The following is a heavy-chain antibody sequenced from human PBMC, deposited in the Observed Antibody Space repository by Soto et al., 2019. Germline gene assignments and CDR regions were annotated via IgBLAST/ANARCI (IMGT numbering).Heavy chain of an antibody. CDR3: ARVFHSSGYYYSAFDI. CDR1: GHTFTSYY. J-gene: IGHJ3*02. CDR2: INPSGGST. V-gene: IGHV1-46*01. Sequence: ASVKVSCKASGHTFTSYYMHWVRQAPGQGLEWMGIINPSGGSTSYAQKFQGRVTMTRDTSTSTVYMELSSLRSEDTAVYYCARVFHSSGYYYSAFDIWGQGTMVTVSS. D-gene: IGHD3-22*01.